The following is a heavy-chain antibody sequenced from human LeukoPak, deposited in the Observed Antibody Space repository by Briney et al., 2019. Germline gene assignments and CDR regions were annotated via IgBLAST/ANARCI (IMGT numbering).Heavy chain of an antibody. CDR1: GGTFSSYA. CDR3: ARDVRSQLLSHWFDP. J-gene: IGHJ5*02. D-gene: IGHD2-2*01. CDR2: IIPIFGTA. V-gene: IGHV1-69*05. Sequence: ASVKVSCKASGGTFSSYAISWVRQAPGQGLEWMGGIIPIFGTANYAQKFQGRVTITTDESTSTAYMELSSLRSEDTAVYYCARDVRSQLLSHWFDPWGQGALVTVSS.